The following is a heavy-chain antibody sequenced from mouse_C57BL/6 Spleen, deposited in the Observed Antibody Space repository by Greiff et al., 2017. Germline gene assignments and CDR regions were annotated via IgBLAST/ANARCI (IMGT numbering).Heavy chain of an antibody. CDR1: GYAFSSSW. J-gene: IGHJ2*01. CDR2: IYPGDGDT. V-gene: IGHV1-82*01. D-gene: IGHD5-5*01. CDR3: ARWTTGFDY. Sequence: QVQLQQSGPELVKPGASVKISCKASGYAFSSSWMNWVKQRPGKGLEWIGRIYPGDGDTNYNGKFKGKATLTADKSSSTAYMQLSSLTSEDSAVYFCARWTTGFDYWGQGTTRTVSS.